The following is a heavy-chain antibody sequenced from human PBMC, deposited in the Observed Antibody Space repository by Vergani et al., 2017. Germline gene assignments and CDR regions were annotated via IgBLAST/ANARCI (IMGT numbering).Heavy chain of an antibody. J-gene: IGHJ1*01. V-gene: IGHV3-30*03. Sequence: QVQLVESGGGVVQPGESLRLSCAASGFPFSTYGMHWVRQAPGKGLEWVAVISYDGTQKYYADSVKGRFTISRDNSKSTLYLQMNSLRTEDTAVYYCATKSXGTPGCQIGYCREWGQGTLVTVSS. CDR1: GFPFSTYG. D-gene: IGHD1-1*01. CDR2: ISYDGTQK. CDR3: ATKSXGTPGCQIGYCRE.